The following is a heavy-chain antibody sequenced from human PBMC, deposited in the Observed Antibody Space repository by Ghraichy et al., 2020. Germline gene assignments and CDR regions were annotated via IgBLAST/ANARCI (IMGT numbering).Heavy chain of an antibody. CDR1: RGSISSGGYY. CDR2: IFINGNT. Sequence: SETLSLTCTVSRGSISSGGYYLSWIRQPAGKGLEWIGRIFINGNTNYNPSLKSRVSMSVDAANNQMSLRLTSVTAADTAVYYCAKLGGGAFDPWGQGTLVTVSS. CDR3: AKLGGGAFDP. J-gene: IGHJ5*02. V-gene: IGHV4-61*02. D-gene: IGHD3-16*01.